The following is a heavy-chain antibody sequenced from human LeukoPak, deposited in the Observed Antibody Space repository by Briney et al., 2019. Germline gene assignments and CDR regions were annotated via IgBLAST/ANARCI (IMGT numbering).Heavy chain of an antibody. J-gene: IGHJ6*02. V-gene: IGHV4-59*01. CDR1: GGSISSYY. Sequence: SETLSLTCTVSGGSISSYYWSWIRQPPGKGLEWIGYIYYIGSTNYNPSLKSRVTISVDTSKNQFSLKLSSVTAADTAVYYCAREGSGYSYGPDSYYYGMDVWGQGTTVTVSS. D-gene: IGHD5-18*01. CDR3: AREGSGYSYGPDSYYYGMDV. CDR2: IYYIGST.